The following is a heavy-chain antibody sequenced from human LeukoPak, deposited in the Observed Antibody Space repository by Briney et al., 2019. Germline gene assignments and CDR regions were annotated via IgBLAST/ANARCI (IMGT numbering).Heavy chain of an antibody. CDR2: IIPIFGTA. Sequence: GASVKVSCKASGGTFSRYANSWVRQAPGQGLEWMGGIIPIFGTANYAQKFQGRVTITADESTSTAYMELSSLRSEDTAVYYCARGGSEFTMIHGGPGERAFDIWGQGTMVTVSS. J-gene: IGHJ3*02. D-gene: IGHD3-22*01. V-gene: IGHV1-69*13. CDR1: GGTFSRYA. CDR3: ARGGSEFTMIHGGPGERAFDI.